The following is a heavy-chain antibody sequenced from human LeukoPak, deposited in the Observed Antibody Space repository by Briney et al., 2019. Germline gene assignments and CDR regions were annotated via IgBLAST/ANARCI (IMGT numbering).Heavy chain of an antibody. CDR1: EYTFASYG. CDR3: ARKYYYDSSSYYYLDLDY. Sequence: ASVNVCCTASEYTFASYGISLGRVPPGQGLGWMGWISAYSGNTNYAQNLQGRVTMTTATSTNTAAMEQRNLTSDDTAIYYCARKYYYDSSSYYYLDLDYWGQGAPVTVSS. J-gene: IGHJ4*02. D-gene: IGHD3-22*01. V-gene: IGHV1-18*01. CDR2: ISAYSGNT.